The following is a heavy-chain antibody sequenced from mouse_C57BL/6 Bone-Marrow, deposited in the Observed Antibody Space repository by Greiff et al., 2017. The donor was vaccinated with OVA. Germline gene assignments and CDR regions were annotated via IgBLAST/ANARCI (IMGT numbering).Heavy chain of an antibody. CDR2: IYPRSGNT. J-gene: IGHJ2*01. CDR3: ARESNQYYFDY. V-gene: IGHV1-81*01. Sequence: VKLVESGAELARPGASVKLSCKASGYTFTSYGISWVKQRTGQCLEWIGEIYPRSGNTYYNEKFKGKATLTADKSSSTAYMELRSLTSEDSAVYFCARESNQYYFDYWGQGTTLTVSS. D-gene: IGHD2-5*01. CDR1: GYTFTSYG.